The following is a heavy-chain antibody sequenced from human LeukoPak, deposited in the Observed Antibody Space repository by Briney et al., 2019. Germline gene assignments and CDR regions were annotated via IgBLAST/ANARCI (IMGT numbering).Heavy chain of an antibody. CDR1: GFIFRSYA. Sequence: GGSLRLSCAASGFIFRSYAMHWVRQPPGKGLDWVASVSYDGSNEYYADSVRGRFTISRDNSKDTLFLQMNSLRGEDTAVYYCARNFGFVEPVDWGQGTLVAVSS. D-gene: IGHD3-3*01. V-gene: IGHV3-30*04. CDR3: ARNFGFVEPVD. CDR2: VSYDGSNE. J-gene: IGHJ1*01.